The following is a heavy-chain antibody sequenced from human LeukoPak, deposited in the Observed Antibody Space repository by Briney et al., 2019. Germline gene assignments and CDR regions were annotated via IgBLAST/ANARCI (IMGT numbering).Heavy chain of an antibody. V-gene: IGHV1-2*02. CDR2: INPNSGGT. CDR3: ARGSNWGSYDAFDI. CDR1: GYTFTGYY. Sequence: ASVKVSCKASGYTFTGYYMYWVRQAPGQGLEWMGWINPNSGGTNYAQKFQGRVTMTRDTSISTAYMELSRLRSDDTAVYYCARGSNWGSYDAFDIWGQGTMVTVSS. J-gene: IGHJ3*02. D-gene: IGHD7-27*01.